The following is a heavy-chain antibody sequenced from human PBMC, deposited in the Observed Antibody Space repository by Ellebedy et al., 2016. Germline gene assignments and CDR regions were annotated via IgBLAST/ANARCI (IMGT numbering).Heavy chain of an antibody. Sequence: GESLKISCAASGFTFSSYGMHWVRQAPGKGLEWVAVISYDGSNKYYADSVKGRFTISRDNSKNTLYLQMNSLRAEDTAVYYCARLHYSSGYSPDYWGQGTLVTVSS. CDR1: GFTFSSYG. CDR3: ARLHYSSGYSPDY. D-gene: IGHD3-22*01. J-gene: IGHJ4*02. V-gene: IGHV3-30*03. CDR2: ISYDGSNK.